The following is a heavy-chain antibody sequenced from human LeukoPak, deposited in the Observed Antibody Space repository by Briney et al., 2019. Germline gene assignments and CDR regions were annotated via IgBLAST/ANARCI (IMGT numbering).Heavy chain of an antibody. CDR1: GFTFSTYR. Sequence: GGSLRLSCAASGFTFSTYRMSWVRQAPGKGLEWVANIKQDGSEKHYVDSVKGRFTISRDNAKNSLYLQMNSLRADDTAVYYCAKGAEYTDTNWFDPWGQGTPVTVSS. CDR3: AKGAEYTDTNWFDP. CDR2: IKQDGSEK. D-gene: IGHD1-1*01. J-gene: IGHJ5*02. V-gene: IGHV3-7*03.